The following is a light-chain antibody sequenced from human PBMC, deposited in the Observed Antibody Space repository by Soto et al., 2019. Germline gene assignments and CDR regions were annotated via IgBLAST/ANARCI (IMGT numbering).Light chain of an antibody. Sequence: DIQLTQSPSSLSASIGGRVTISCRSSQSISNYLNWYQQRPGKAPKLVIFGASTLQTGVPSTFSGSGSGTDFTLTIASLQVEDFAIYFCQQSYTNPPTFGQGTKVDNK. CDR1: QSISNY. CDR2: GAS. V-gene: IGKV1-39*01. CDR3: QQSYTNPPT. J-gene: IGKJ2*01.